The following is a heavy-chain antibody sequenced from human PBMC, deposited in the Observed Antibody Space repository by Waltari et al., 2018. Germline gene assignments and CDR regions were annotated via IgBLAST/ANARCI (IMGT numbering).Heavy chain of an antibody. V-gene: IGHV1-2*06. CDR1: GYTFTGYY. CDR3: ARDRRAVAGTSPSRPHFDY. D-gene: IGHD6-19*01. CDR2: IDPNSGGT. Sequence: QVQLVQSGAEVKKPGASVKVSCKASGYTFTGYYIHWVRQAPGQGLEWMGRIDPNSGGTKYAQKFQGRVTMTRDTSSSIAYMELSRLRSDDTAVYYCARDRRAVAGTSPSRPHFDYWGQGTLVTVSS. J-gene: IGHJ4*02.